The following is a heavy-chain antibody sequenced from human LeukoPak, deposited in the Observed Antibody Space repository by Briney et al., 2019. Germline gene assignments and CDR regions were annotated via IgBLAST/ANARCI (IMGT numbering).Heavy chain of an antibody. CDR3: ARAAISVWAFDY. CDR1: GGSISSYY. J-gene: IGHJ4*02. V-gene: IGHV4-59*01. CDR2: ISYTGST. D-gene: IGHD3-16*01. Sequence: SETLSLTCTVSGGSISSYYWSWIRQSPGKGLEWIGYISYTGSTNYNPSLKSRVTISVDTSKNQFSLKLSSVTAADTAVYYCARAAISVWAFDYWGQGTLVTVSS.